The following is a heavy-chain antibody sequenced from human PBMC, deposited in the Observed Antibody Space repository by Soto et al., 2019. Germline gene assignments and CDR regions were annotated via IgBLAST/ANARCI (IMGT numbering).Heavy chain of an antibody. CDR1: GYSFTSYW. CDR2: IDPSDSYT. D-gene: IGHD1-26*01. V-gene: IGHV5-10-1*01. CDR3: ARQRWGLLPYFPSGFEI. J-gene: IGHJ3*02. Sequence: RESLKISCKGSGYSFTSYWISWVRQMPGKGLEWMGRIDPSDSYTNYSPSFQGHVTISADKSISTAYLQWSSLKASDTAMYYCARQRWGLLPYFPSGFEIWGQGTMVTVSS.